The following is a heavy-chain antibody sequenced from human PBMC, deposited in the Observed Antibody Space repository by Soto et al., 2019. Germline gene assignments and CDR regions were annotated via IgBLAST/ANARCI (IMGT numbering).Heavy chain of an antibody. D-gene: IGHD3-9*01. CDR2: ISAYNGDT. Sequence: ASVKVSCKASGYTXTSYGISWVRQAPGQGLEWMGWISAYNGDTNYAQKLQGRVTMTTDTSTSTAYMELRSLRSDDTSVYYCARVMRRYFDFPGYWGQGTLVTVSS. CDR3: ARVMRRYFDFPGY. V-gene: IGHV1-18*01. CDR1: GYTXTSYG. J-gene: IGHJ4*02.